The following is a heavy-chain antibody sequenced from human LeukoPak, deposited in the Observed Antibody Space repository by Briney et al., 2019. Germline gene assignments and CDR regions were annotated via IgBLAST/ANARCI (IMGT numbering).Heavy chain of an antibody. CDR3: ARERRQWQPFDI. Sequence: GGSLSLSCAASGFTFSNYVMSWVRQAPGKGLEWVSAVTGSGGDTYYSDSAKGRFTISRDNTDNSLFLQMSSLRAEDTAVYYCARERRQWQPFDIWGQGTMVTVSS. V-gene: IGHV3-23*01. CDR2: VTGSGGDT. CDR1: GFTFSNYV. D-gene: IGHD6-19*01. J-gene: IGHJ3*02.